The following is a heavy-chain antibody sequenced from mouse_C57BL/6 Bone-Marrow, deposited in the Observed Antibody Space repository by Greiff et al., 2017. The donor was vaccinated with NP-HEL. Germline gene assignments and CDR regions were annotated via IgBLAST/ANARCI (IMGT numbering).Heavy chain of an antibody. CDR1: GYTFTDYY. D-gene: IGHD2-4*01. J-gene: IGHJ2*01. Sequence: QVQLQQSGPELVKPGASVKISCTASGYTFTDYYINWVKQRPGQGLEWIGWIFPGSGRTYYHEKFKGKATLTVDKSYSTAYMLLSSLTSEDSAVYFCEREDYDYDGYYFDYWGQGTTLTVSS. CDR3: EREDYDYDGYYFDY. V-gene: IGHV1-75*01. CDR2: IFPGSGRT.